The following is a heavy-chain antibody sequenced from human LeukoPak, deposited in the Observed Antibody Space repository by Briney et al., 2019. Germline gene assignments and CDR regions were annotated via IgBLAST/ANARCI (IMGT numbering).Heavy chain of an antibody. J-gene: IGHJ4*02. Sequence: PSETLSLTCTVSGGSISSYYWSWIRQPPGKGLEWIGYIYYSGSTNYNPSLKSRVTIPVDTSKNQFSLKLSSVTAADTAVYYCARDSGSYFGFDYWGQGTLVTVSS. CDR2: IYYSGST. CDR1: GGSISSYY. D-gene: IGHD1-26*01. CDR3: ARDSGSYFGFDY. V-gene: IGHV4-59*01.